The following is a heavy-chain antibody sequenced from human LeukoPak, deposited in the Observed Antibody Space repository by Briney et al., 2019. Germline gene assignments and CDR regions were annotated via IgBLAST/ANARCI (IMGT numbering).Heavy chain of an antibody. CDR1: GFTFSSYS. CDR2: ISSSSSYI. CDR3: ARDSGAYYDFWSGYYTGEAFDI. Sequence: GGSLRLSCAASGFTFSSYSMNWVRQAPGKGLEWVSSISSSSSYIYYADSVKGRFTISRDNGKNSLYLQMSSLRAEDTAVYYCARDSGAYYDFWSGYYTGEAFDIWGRGTMVTVSS. D-gene: IGHD3-3*01. J-gene: IGHJ3*02. V-gene: IGHV3-21*01.